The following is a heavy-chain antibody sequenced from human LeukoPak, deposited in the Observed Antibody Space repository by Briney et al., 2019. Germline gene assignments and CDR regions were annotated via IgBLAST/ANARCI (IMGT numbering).Heavy chain of an antibody. V-gene: IGHV3-48*03. CDR3: ARGDPHADP. CDR2: ITISGHTK. Sequence: GGSLRLSCAASGFDLSTYEMNWVRQAPGKGLEWIADITISGHTKNYADSVKGRFTISRDNARTSLYLQMNSLRVEDTGVYYCARGDPHADPWGQGTLVTVSS. CDR1: GFDLSTYE. J-gene: IGHJ5*02.